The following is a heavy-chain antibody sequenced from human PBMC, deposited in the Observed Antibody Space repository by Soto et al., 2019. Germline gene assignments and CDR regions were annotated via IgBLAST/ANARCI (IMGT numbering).Heavy chain of an antibody. Sequence: SETLSLPCRVSAGSLSTYYWSWLRQPPGKGLAWIGYIYYGGSANYNPSLKSRVTITVDTSKNQYSLKVSSVTTADTAVYYCAREGGGGTIAFDYWGQGARVTVSS. CDR3: AREGGGGTIAFDY. V-gene: IGHV4-59*01. D-gene: IGHD2-21*01. CDR2: IYYGGSA. CDR1: AGSLSTYY. J-gene: IGHJ4*02.